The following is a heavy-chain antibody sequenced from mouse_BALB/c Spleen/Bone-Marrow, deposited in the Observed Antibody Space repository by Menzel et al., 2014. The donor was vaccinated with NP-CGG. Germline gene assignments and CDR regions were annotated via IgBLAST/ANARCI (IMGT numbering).Heavy chain of an antibody. V-gene: IGHV4-1*02. D-gene: IGHD2-3*01. CDR3: ARLGYYGGFAY. J-gene: IGHJ3*01. Sequence: EVQLQESGGGLVQPGGSLKLSCAASGLDFSRYWMSWVRQAPGKGLEWIGEINPDSRTINYSPSLKDKFIISRDNAKNTLYLXMSKVRSEDTALYYCARLGYYGGFAYWGQGTLVTVSA. CDR2: INPDSRTI. CDR1: GLDFSRYW.